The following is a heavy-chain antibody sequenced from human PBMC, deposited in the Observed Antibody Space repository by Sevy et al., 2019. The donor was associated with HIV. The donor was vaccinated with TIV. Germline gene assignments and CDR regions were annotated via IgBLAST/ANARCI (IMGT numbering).Heavy chain of an antibody. J-gene: IGHJ5*02. V-gene: IGHV3-21*01. CDR3: ARDRCTITSCHEGNWFDP. D-gene: IGHD2-2*01. CDR2: ISGLSNYI. CDR1: GFTFSSYS. Sequence: GGSLRLSCAASGFTFSSYSMSWVRQAPGKGLEWVSSISGLSNYIYYADSVKGRFTISRDNAKNSLYLQMNSLRPEDTAVYYCARDRCTITSCHEGNWFDPWGQGTLVTVSS.